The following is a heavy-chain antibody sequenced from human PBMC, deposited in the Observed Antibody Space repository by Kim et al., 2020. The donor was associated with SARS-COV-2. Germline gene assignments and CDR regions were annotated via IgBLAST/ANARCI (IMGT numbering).Heavy chain of an antibody. CDR3: VRDRWGGAFDF. CDR1: GFTFSAYD. J-gene: IGHJ3*01. CDR2: ITKTSSTI. Sequence: GGSLRLSCATSGFTFSAYDMNWVRQAPWKGLEWLSFITKTSSTIFYADSVKGRFTTSRDNGKNSLYLQMSSLTDEDTAVYFCVRDRWGGAFDFWGQGT. D-gene: IGHD3-16*01. V-gene: IGHV3-48*02.